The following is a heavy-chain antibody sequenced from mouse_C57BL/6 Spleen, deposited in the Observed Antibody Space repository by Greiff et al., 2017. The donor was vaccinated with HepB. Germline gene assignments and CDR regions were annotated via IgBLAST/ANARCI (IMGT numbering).Heavy chain of an antibody. Sequence: EVQLQQSGAELVRPGASVKLSCTASGFNIKDYYMHWVKQRPEQGLEWIGRIDPEDGDTEYAPKFQGKATMTADTSSNTAYLQLSSLTSEDTAVYYCTTGAQATLYYYAMDYWGQGTSVTVSS. CDR2: IDPEDGDT. J-gene: IGHJ4*01. V-gene: IGHV14-1*01. D-gene: IGHD3-2*02. CDR1: GFNIKDYY. CDR3: TTGAQATLYYYAMDY.